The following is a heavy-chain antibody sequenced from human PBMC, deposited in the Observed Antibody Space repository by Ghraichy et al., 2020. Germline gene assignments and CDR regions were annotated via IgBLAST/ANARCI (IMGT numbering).Heavy chain of an antibody. V-gene: IGHV4-59*08. CDR1: DDSISAYY. CDR3: ARSPYYYSSGSYYNYFDY. J-gene: IGHJ4*02. CDR2: AYYSGST. Sequence: SQTLSLTCSVSDDSISAYYWSWIRQSPGKRLEWIGFAYYSGSTSYNPSLNSRVTISVDTSKNQFSLKLTSVTAADTAVYYCARSPYYYSSGSYYNYFDYWGQGTLVTVSS. D-gene: IGHD3-10*01.